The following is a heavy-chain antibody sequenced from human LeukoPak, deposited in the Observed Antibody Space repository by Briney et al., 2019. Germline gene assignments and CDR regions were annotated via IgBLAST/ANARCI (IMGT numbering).Heavy chain of an antibody. CDR2: IRYDGSNK. CDR1: GFTFSSYG. J-gene: IGHJ4*02. CDR3: AKDRERYCSSTSCYTVSDY. Sequence: GGPLRLSCAASGFTFSSYGMHWVRQAPGKGLGWVAFIRYDGSNKYYADSVKGRFTISRDNSKNTLYLQMNSLRAEDTAVYYCAKDRERYCSSTSCYTVSDYWGQGTLVTVSS. V-gene: IGHV3-30*02. D-gene: IGHD2-2*02.